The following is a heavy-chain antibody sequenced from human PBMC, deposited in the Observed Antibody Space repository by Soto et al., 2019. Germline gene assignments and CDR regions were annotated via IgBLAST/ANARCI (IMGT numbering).Heavy chain of an antibody. CDR2: ISYDGSQT. CDR1: GLQLGSYA. CDR3: AIEGVFRLVPIIPPDY. J-gene: IGHJ4*02. V-gene: IGHV3-30*04. Sequence: VQLVESCGGVVQPGGSLRLSCAATGLQLGSYAMHWVRQAPGRGLEWVAPISYDGSQTYYGDSVKGRLTIARDNSENTIYLGMNSFRLQDPAVEYCAIEGVFRLVPIIPPDYWGQG. D-gene: IGHD1-20*01.